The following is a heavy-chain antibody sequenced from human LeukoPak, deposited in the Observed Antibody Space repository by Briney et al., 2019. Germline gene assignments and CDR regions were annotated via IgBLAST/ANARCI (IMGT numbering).Heavy chain of an antibody. CDR3: ARVDIVATMGFDY. CDR2: IYYSGST. Sequence: PSETLSLTCTVSGVSTSSYYWSWIRQPPGKGLEWIGYIYYSGSTNYNPSLKSRVTISVDTSKNQFSLKLSSVTAADTAVYYCARVDIVATMGFDYWGQGTLVTVSS. CDR1: GVSTSSYY. J-gene: IGHJ4*02. D-gene: IGHD5-12*01. V-gene: IGHV4-59*01.